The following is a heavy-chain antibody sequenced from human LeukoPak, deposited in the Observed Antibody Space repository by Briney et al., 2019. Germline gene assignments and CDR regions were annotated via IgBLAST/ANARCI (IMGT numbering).Heavy chain of an antibody. CDR1: GGSFSGYY. D-gene: IGHD2-2*01. J-gene: IGHJ6*02. Sequence: PSETLSLTCAVYGGSFSGYYWSWIRQPPGKGLEWIGEINHSGSTNYNPSLKSRVTISVDTSKNKFSLKLSSVTAADTAVYYCARDKDIVVVPAAAYSHYGMDVWGQGTTVTVSS. V-gene: IGHV4-34*01. CDR2: INHSGST. CDR3: ARDKDIVVVPAAAYSHYGMDV.